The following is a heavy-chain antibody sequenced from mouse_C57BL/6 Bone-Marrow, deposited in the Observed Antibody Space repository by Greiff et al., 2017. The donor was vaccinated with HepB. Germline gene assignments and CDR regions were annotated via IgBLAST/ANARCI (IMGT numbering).Heavy chain of an antibody. J-gene: IGHJ2*01. D-gene: IGHD1-1*02. Sequence: EVKLQESGPGLVKPSQSLSLTCSVTGYSITSGYYWNWIRQFPGNKLEWMGYISYDGSNNYNPSLKNRISITHDTSKNQFFLKLNSVTTEDTATYYCARSYGGDYWGQGTTLTVSS. V-gene: IGHV3-6*01. CDR2: ISYDGSN. CDR1: GYSITSGYY. CDR3: ARSYGGDY.